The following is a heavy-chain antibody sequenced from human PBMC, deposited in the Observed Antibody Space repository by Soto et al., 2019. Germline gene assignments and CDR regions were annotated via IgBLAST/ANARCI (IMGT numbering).Heavy chain of an antibody. V-gene: IGHV4-59*01. Sequence: QVQLQESGPGLVKPSETLSLTCTVSGGSISSYYWSWIRQPPGKGLEWIGYIYYSGSTNYNPSLKSRVAISVDTSKNQFSLKLSSVTAADTAVYYCARGLYGDFGSFDCWGQGTLVTVSS. CDR2: IYYSGST. J-gene: IGHJ4*02. CDR3: ARGLYGDFGSFDC. D-gene: IGHD4-17*01. CDR1: GGSISSYY.